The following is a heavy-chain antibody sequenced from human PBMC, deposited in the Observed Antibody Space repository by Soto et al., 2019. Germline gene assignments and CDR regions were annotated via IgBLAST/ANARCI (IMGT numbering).Heavy chain of an antibody. J-gene: IGHJ6*02. V-gene: IGHV1-69*13. D-gene: IGHD5-12*01. CDR2: IIPIFGTA. Sequence: ASVKVSCKASGGTFSSYAISWVRQAPGQGLEWMGGIIPIFGTANYAQKFQGRVTITADESTSTAYMELSSLRSEDTAVYYCARNGYSGYDGYYYYGMDVWGQGTTVTVSS. CDR3: ARNGYSGYDGYYYYGMDV. CDR1: GGTFSSYA.